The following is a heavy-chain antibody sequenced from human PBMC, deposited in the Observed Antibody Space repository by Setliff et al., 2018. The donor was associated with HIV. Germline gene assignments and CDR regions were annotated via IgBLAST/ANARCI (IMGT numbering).Heavy chain of an antibody. CDR2: ISTYNGNT. V-gene: IGHV1-18*01. CDR3: ARDRSPTVAGTFGY. D-gene: IGHD6-19*01. CDR1: GYTFTSYG. J-gene: IGHJ4*02. Sequence: GASVKVSCKASGYTFTSYGISWVRQAPGQGLEWMGWISTYNGNTNYAQKLQGRVTMTTDTSTTTAYMELKSLRSDDTAVYFCARDRSPTVAGTFGYWGQGTLVTVSS.